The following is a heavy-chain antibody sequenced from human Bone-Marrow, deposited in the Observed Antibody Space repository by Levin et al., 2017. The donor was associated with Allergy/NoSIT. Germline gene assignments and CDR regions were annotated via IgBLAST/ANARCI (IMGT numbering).Heavy chain of an antibody. J-gene: IGHJ5*02. D-gene: IGHD3-16*01. CDR1: GASISAYY. Sequence: SETLSLTCTVSGASISAYYWSWIRQPPGKGLDWIGHIYYSGSTNYSPSLKSRVNISVDRSKNQISLKLRSVTAADTAVYFCARCEPGEGRKWFAPWGHGMLVTVSS. CDR3: ARCEPGEGRKWFAP. CDR2: IYYSGST. V-gene: IGHV4-59*01.